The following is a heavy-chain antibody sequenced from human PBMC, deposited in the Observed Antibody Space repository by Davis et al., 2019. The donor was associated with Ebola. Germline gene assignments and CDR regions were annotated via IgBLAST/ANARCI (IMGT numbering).Heavy chain of an antibody. CDR2: INPNSGGT. V-gene: IGHV1-2*02. Sequence: ASVKVSCKASGYTFTGYYMLWVRQAPGQGLEWMGWINPNSGGTSYAQKFQGRVTMTRDTSISTAYMELSRLRSDDTAVYYCARDRPAAIRSVNWFDPWGQGTLVTVSS. CDR1: GYTFTGYY. D-gene: IGHD2-2*02. CDR3: ARDRPAAIRSVNWFDP. J-gene: IGHJ5*02.